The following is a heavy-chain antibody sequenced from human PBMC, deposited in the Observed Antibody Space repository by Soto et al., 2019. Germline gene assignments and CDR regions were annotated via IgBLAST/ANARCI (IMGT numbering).Heavy chain of an antibody. J-gene: IGHJ4*02. CDR3: ARDFITMIADY. V-gene: IGHV3-7*01. D-gene: IGHD3-22*01. CDR2: INQDGSEK. CDR1: GFTFSTYW. Sequence: EVQLVESGGGLVQPGGSLRLSCAASGFTFSTYWMSWVRQAPGKGLEWVANINQDGSEKYYVDSVKGRFTISRDNAKNSLYLQMNCLRAEDTAVYYCARDFITMIADYWGQGTLVTVSS.